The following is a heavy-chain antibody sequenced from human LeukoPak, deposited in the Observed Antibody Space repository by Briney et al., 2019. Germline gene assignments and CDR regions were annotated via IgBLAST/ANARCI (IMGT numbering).Heavy chain of an antibody. CDR2: IRSKAYGGTT. CDR3: TKDLRYYYADNHSEMDEHDY. J-gene: IGHJ4*02. Sequence: PGGSLRLSCTSSGFSFGDYSMTWVRQAPGKGLEWVGFIRSKAYGGTTEYAASVKGRFTISRDNSRNTLSLQMSSLRVEDTALYYCTKDLRYYYADNHSEMDEHDYWGQGTLVTVSS. V-gene: IGHV3-49*04. D-gene: IGHD4-23*01. CDR1: GFSFGDYS.